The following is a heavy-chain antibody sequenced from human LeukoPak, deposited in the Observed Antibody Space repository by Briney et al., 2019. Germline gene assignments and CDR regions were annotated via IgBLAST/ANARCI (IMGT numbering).Heavy chain of an antibody. D-gene: IGHD3-22*01. CDR2: ISGSGGST. Sequence: GGTLRLSCAASGFTFSGYGMSWVRQAPGKGLKWVSAISGSGGSTYYADSVKGRITISRDNSKNTLYLQMNSLRAEDTAVYYCAKESGTYYYDSSGYLTAGGFDYWGQGTLVTVSS. CDR3: AKESGTYYYDSSGYLTAGGFDY. J-gene: IGHJ4*02. CDR1: GFTFSGYG. V-gene: IGHV3-23*01.